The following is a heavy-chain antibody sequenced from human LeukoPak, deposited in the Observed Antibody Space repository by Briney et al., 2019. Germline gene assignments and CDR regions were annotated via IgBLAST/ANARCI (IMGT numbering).Heavy chain of an antibody. D-gene: IGHD3-22*01. J-gene: IGHJ4*02. V-gene: IGHV4-38-2*01. CDR1: GYSISSGYY. CDR2: IYHSGST. CDR3: ARMSLVVVITVFDY. Sequence: SETLSLTCAVSGYSISSGYYWGWIRQPPGKGLEWIGSIYHSGSTYYNPSLKGRVTISVDTSKNQFSLKLSSVTAADTAVYYCARMSLVVVITVFDYWGQGTLVTVSS.